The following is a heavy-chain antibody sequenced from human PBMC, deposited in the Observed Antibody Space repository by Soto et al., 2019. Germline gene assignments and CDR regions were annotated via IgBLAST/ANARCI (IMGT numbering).Heavy chain of an antibody. V-gene: IGHV3-30*03. CDR2: ISYEGSDK. D-gene: IGHD1-26*01. CDR3: ARYSGTTQGPIDY. CDR1: GFTFCHYG. J-gene: IGHJ4*02. Sequence: GGSLRLSCTASGFTFCHYGIHWVRQAPGKGLEGLAVISYEGSDKHYADSVKGRFTVSRNDSKYPLYQQMNSLRAEDTAVYFCARYSGTTQGPIDYWGQGTLVTVSS.